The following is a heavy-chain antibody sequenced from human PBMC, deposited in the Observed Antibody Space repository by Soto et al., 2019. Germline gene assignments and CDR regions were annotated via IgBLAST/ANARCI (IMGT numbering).Heavy chain of an antibody. V-gene: IGHV1-18*01. J-gene: IGHJ4*02. CDR3: PRAAAMALLDY. Sequence: QVQLVQSGAEVKKPGASVKVSCKASGYTFSNYGISWVRQAPGQGLEWMGWISTHNGNTKYAQKPQGRVTVPTDTATITAYMELRSLRSDDTAVYYCPRAAAMALLDYWGQGTLVTVSS. CDR2: ISTHNGNT. CDR1: GYTFSNYG. D-gene: IGHD5-18*01.